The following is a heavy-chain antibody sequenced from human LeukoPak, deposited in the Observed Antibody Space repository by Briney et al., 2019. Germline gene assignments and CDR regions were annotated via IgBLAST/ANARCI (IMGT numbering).Heavy chain of an antibody. D-gene: IGHD2-2*01. J-gene: IGHJ4*02. Sequence: GGSLRLSCAASEFTFDDYGMSWVRQAPGKGLEWVSGINWNGGSTGYADSVKGRFTISRDNAKNSLYLQMNSLSAEDTDLYYCARDLGDCSSTSCPVGYWGQGTLVTVSS. CDR3: ARDLGDCSSTSCPVGY. CDR2: INWNGGST. CDR1: EFTFDDYG. V-gene: IGHV3-20*04.